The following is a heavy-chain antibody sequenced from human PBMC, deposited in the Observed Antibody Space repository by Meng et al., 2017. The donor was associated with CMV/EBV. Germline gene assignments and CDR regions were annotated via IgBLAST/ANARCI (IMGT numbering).Heavy chain of an antibody. V-gene: IGHV4-31*03. CDR2: IYYSGST. Sequence: SETLSLTCTVSGGSISSGGYYWSWIRQHPGKGLEWIGYIYYSGSTYYNPSLKIRVTISVDTSKNQFSLKLSSVTAADTAVYYCARVRLVGDAFDIWGQGTMVTVSS. CDR1: GGSISSGGYY. CDR3: ARVRLVGDAFDI. D-gene: IGHD2-2*01. J-gene: IGHJ3*02.